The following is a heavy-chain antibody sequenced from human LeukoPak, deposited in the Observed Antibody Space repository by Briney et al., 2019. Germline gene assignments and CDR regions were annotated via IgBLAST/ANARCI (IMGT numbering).Heavy chain of an antibody. Sequence: GASVKVSCKASGGTFSSYTISWVRQAPGQGLEWMGRIIPILGIANYAQKFQGRVTITADKSTSTAYMELSSLRSEDTAVYYCVRDSNVEMATILPDYWGQGTLVTVSS. CDR1: GGTFSSYT. CDR3: VRDSNVEMATILPDY. V-gene: IGHV1-69*04. J-gene: IGHJ4*02. CDR2: IIPILGIA. D-gene: IGHD5-24*01.